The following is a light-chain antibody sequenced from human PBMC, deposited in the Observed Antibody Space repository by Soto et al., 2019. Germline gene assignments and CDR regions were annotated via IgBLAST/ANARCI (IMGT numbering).Light chain of an antibody. Sequence: DIQLTQSPSFLSASVEDRVTITCRASQGVGTYLAWYQQRPGKAPKFLIYAASTLQSGVPSRFSGSGSGTEFTLTISSLQPEDFATYYCQQLNSYPLTFGGGTEVGIK. CDR2: AAS. V-gene: IGKV1-9*01. J-gene: IGKJ4*01. CDR3: QQLNSYPLT. CDR1: QGVGTY.